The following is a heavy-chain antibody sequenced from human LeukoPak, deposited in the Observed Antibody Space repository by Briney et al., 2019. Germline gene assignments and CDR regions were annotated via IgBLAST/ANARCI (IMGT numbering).Heavy chain of an antibody. D-gene: IGHD3-16*01. CDR3: ARTGPVWPGMDV. V-gene: IGHV4-59*01. CDR1: GGSISSYY. CDR2: IYYSGST. Sequence: SETLSLTCTVSGGSISSYYWSWIRQPPGKGLEWIGYIYYSGSTNYNPSLKSRVTISVDTSKNQFSLKLSSVTAADTAVYHCARTGPVWPGMDVWGQGTTVTVSS. J-gene: IGHJ6*02.